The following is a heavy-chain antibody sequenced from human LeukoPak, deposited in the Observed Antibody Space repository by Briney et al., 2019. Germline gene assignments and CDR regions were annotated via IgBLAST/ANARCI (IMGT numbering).Heavy chain of an antibody. Sequence: PSETLSLTCTVSGDSIRTHWRTWIRQPPGKGLEWIGYMSYSGTTNYNPSLKSRVTISPNTSENQSSLRLNSVTAADTAVYYCANIGYWGTADVWGKGTTVSVSS. V-gene: IGHV4-59*11. CDR2: MSYSGTT. CDR1: GDSIRTHW. J-gene: IGHJ6*04. D-gene: IGHD2-2*03. CDR3: ANIGYWGTADV.